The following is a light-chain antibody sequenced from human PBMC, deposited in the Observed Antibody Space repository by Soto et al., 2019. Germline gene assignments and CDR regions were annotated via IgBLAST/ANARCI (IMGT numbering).Light chain of an antibody. Sequence: ESVLTQSPGTLSLSPGERAALSCIASQSISINYLAWYQQKPVQAPSLLMYATSIRATDVPDRFSGSGSGTVSTLTISSLQPEDFATYYCQQLKSNLITFGQGTRLEI. V-gene: IGKV3-20*01. J-gene: IGKJ5*01. CDR3: QQLKSNLIT. CDR1: QSISINY. CDR2: ATS.